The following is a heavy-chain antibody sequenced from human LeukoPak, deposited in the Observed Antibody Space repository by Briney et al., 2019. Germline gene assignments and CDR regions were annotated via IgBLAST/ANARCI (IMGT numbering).Heavy chain of an antibody. J-gene: IGHJ4*02. CDR1: GGSISSYY. Sequence: SETPSLTCTVSGGSISSYYWSWIRQPAGKGLEWIGRIYTSGSTNYNPSLKSRVTMSVDTSKNQFSLKLSSVTAADTAVYYCAATPVYSSSWLNYFDYWGQGALVTVSS. CDR2: IYTSGST. V-gene: IGHV4-4*07. CDR3: AATPVYSSSWLNYFDY. D-gene: IGHD6-13*01.